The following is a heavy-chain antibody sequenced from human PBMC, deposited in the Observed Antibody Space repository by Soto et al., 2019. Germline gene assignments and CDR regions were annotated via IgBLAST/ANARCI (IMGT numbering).Heavy chain of an antibody. CDR2: ITTSDDIT. CDR1: GFIFKDFA. Sequence: EVQLFESGGGLVEPGESLRLSCAASGFIFKDFAMSWVRQAPGKGLEWVSTITTSDDITYSADSVRGRFTISRDNSANTLFLQMSSLRGDDTATSFCTKGDSSGYFDPSTGYSTPDHWCQGTLVTVSS. V-gene: IGHV3-23*01. D-gene: IGHD2-15*01. J-gene: IGHJ5*02. CDR3: TKGDSSGYFDPSTGYSTPDH.